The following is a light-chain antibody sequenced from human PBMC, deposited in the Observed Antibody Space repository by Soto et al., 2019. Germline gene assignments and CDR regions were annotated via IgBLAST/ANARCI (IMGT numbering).Light chain of an antibody. CDR3: AGWDDSLSGFYV. CDR1: SSDIGTNY. V-gene: IGLV1-47*01. CDR2: RNN. J-gene: IGLJ1*01. Sequence: QSALTQPPSVSGTPGQWITISCSGSSSDIGTNYVYWYQQLPGAAPKLLIYRNNQRPSGVPDRFSGSKSGTSASLAISGLRSEYEAEYHCAGWDDSLSGFYVFGTGTKVTVL.